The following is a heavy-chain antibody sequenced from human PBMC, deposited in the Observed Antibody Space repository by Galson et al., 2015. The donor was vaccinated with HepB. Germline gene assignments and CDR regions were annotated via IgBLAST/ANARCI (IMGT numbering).Heavy chain of an antibody. J-gene: IGHJ3*02. D-gene: IGHD3-10*01. CDR3: ASALWFGDDAFDI. Sequence: SVKVSCKASGYTFTSYGISWVRQAPGQGLEWMGWISAYNGNTNYAQKLQGRVTMTTDTSTSTAYMELRSLRSDDTAVYYCASALWFGDDAFDIWGQGTMVTVSS. CDR1: GYTFTSYG. CDR2: ISAYNGNT. V-gene: IGHV1-18*01.